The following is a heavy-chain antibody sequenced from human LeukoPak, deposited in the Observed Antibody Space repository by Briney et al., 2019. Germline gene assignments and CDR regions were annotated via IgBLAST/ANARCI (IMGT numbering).Heavy chain of an antibody. Sequence: ASVKVSCKASAYTFTSYGISWLRHAPGQGLEWMGWISAYNGNTNYAQKLQGRVTMTTDTSTSTAYMGLRSLRSDDTAVYCFAGGPTVTHTTAATDMWGQGTMVTVSS. V-gene: IGHV1-18*01. J-gene: IGHJ3*02. CDR2: ISAYNGNT. D-gene: IGHD4-17*01. CDR1: AYTFTSYG. CDR3: AGGPTVTHTTAATDM.